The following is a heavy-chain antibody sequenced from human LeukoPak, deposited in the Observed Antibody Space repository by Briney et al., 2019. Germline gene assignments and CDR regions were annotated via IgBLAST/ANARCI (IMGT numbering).Heavy chain of an antibody. CDR2: ISGSGGST. CDR3: AKDSARVDSSGWSY. CDR1: GFIFNSYA. Sequence: GGSLRLSCVASGFIFNSYAMNWVRQAPGKGLEGVSAISGSGGSTYYADSVKGRFTISRDNSKNTLYLQMNSLRAEDTAVYYCAKDSARVDSSGWSYWGQGTLVTVSS. J-gene: IGHJ4*02. V-gene: IGHV3-23*01. D-gene: IGHD6-19*01.